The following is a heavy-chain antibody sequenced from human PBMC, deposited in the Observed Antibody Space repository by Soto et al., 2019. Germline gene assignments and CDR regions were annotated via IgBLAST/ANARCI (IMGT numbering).Heavy chain of an antibody. CDR2: IIPIFGTA. CDR3: ARDIVVVVAATDYYYYYGMDV. D-gene: IGHD2-15*01. Sequence: ASVKVSCKASGGTFSSYAISWVRQARGQGLEWMGGIIPIFGTANYAQKFQGRVTITADESTSTAYMELSSLRSEDTAVYYCARDIVVVVAATDYYYYYGMDVWGQGTTVTVSS. J-gene: IGHJ6*02. V-gene: IGHV1-69*13. CDR1: GGTFSSYA.